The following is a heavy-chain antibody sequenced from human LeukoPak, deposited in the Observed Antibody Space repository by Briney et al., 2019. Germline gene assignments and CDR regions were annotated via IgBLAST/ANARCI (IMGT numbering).Heavy chain of an antibody. J-gene: IGHJ4*02. V-gene: IGHV4-38-2*02. D-gene: IGHD1-26*01. Sequence: SSETLSLTCAVSGYSIISSGYYWGWIRQPPGKGLEWIGSISHSGTTYYNPSLKSRATISVDTSKNQFSLKLDSVTAADTAVYYCARDTGSYYGVFNYWGQGTLVTVSS. CDR1: GYSIISSGYY. CDR3: ARDTGSYYGVFNY. CDR2: ISHSGTT.